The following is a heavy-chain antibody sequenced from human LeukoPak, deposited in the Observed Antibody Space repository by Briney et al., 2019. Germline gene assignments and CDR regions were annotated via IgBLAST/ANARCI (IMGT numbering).Heavy chain of an antibody. J-gene: IGHJ6*03. CDR2: ISGGSSGST. V-gene: IGHV3-23*01. CDR3: ARDGSIDYYDSSGYRRYYYYYMDV. Sequence: GGSLRLSCAASGFTFSDYAMSWVRQAPGKGLEWLSVISGGSSGSTYYADSVTGRFTVSRDNSKNTLHLQMNSLRAEDTAVYYCARDGSIDYYDSSGYRRYYYYYMDVWGKGTTVTVSS. D-gene: IGHD3-22*01. CDR1: GFTFSDYA.